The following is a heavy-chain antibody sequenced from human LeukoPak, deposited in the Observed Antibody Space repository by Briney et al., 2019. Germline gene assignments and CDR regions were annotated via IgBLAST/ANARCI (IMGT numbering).Heavy chain of an antibody. CDR1: GYSFTNYR. Sequence: GESLKISCKGSGYSFTNYRIGWVRQLPGEGLEWMGIISPGDSDTRNSPSFQGQATISAAKSITTAYLQWSSLKASNTAMYYGARRRRPYYDSSGPRQFDYWGQGALVTVSS. J-gene: IGHJ4*02. CDR3: ARRRRPYYDSSGPRQFDY. CDR2: ISPGDSDT. D-gene: IGHD3-22*01. V-gene: IGHV5-51*01.